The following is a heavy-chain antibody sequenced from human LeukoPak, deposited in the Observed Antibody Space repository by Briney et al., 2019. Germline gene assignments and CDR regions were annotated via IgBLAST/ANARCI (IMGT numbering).Heavy chain of an antibody. Sequence: GGSLRLSCAASGFTFSSYWMHWVRQAPGKGLVWVSRINSDGSSTSYADSVKGQFTISRDNAKNTLYLQMNSLRAEDTAVYYCARDHYDILTGYYKNFDYWGQGTLVTVSS. J-gene: IGHJ4*02. CDR3: ARDHYDILTGYYKNFDY. D-gene: IGHD3-9*01. CDR2: INSDGSST. CDR1: GFTFSSYW. V-gene: IGHV3-74*01.